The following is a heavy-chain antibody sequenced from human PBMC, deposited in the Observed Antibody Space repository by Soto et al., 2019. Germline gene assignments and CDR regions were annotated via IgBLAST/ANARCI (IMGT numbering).Heavy chain of an antibody. Sequence: SETLSLTCTVSGGSISSSSYYWGWIRQPPGKGLEWIGSIYYSGSTYYNPSLKSRVTISVDTSKNQFSLKLSSVTAADTAVYYCASVSGSYSRYYYYGMDVWGQGTTVT. D-gene: IGHD3-10*01. CDR3: ASVSGSYSRYYYYGMDV. CDR2: IYYSGST. J-gene: IGHJ6*02. CDR1: GGSISSSSYY. V-gene: IGHV4-39*01.